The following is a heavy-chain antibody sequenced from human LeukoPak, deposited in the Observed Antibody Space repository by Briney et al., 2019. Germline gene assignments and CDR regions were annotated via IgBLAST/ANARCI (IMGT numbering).Heavy chain of an antibody. Sequence: ASVKVSCKASGYTFTSYEINWVRQATGQGLEWMGRMNPDSGNTGYAQQFQGRVTMTRNTSISTAHMELSSLRSEDTAVYYCARGQIVYSFDRSGYFDYWGQGNLVTVSS. CDR3: ARGQIVYSFDRSGYFDY. J-gene: IGHJ4*02. CDR1: GYTFTSYE. D-gene: IGHD3-22*01. CDR2: MNPDSGNT. V-gene: IGHV1-8*01.